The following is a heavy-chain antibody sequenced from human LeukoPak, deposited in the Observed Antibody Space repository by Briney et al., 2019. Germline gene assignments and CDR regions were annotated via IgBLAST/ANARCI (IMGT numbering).Heavy chain of an antibody. D-gene: IGHD6-13*01. CDR1: GGSISSHY. Sequence: SETLSLTCTVSGGSISSHYWSWIRQPPGKGLEWIGYIFYSGSTNYNPSLKSRVTISVDTSKNQFSLKLSSVTAADTAVYYCAIGGEMYSSSWYNYWGQGTLVTVSS. CDR3: AIGGEMYSSSWYNY. V-gene: IGHV4-59*11. CDR2: IFYSGST. J-gene: IGHJ4*02.